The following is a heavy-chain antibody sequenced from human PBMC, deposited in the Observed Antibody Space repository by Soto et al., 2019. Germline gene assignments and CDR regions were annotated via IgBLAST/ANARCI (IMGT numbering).Heavy chain of an antibody. CDR1: GGSISSSKYY. V-gene: IGHV4-39*01. D-gene: IGHD3-10*01. J-gene: IGHJ4*02. CDR2: VYRSGTT. CDR3: ARRIYGSGND. Sequence: QLQVQESGPGLVKPSETLSLTCTVSGGSISSSKYYWGWIRQPPGKGLEWIGIVYRSGTTYYNPSLKCRVTISVDTSMNQISLRLSCVTATDTAVYYCARRIYGSGNDWGQGNMVTVSS.